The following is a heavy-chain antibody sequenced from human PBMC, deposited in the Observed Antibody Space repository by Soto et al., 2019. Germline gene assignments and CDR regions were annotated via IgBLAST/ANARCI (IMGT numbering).Heavy chain of an antibody. V-gene: IGHV4-39*07. CDR1: GGSISSSSYY. J-gene: IGHJ4*02. D-gene: IGHD1-1*01. CDR2: IYHSGST. Sequence: SQTLSLTCTVSGGSISSSSYYWGWIRQPPGKGLEWIGTIYHSGSTYYNPSLKSRVTISVDRSKNQFSLKLSSVTAADTAVYYCARRYGYSFDYWGQGTLVTV. CDR3: ARRYGYSFDY.